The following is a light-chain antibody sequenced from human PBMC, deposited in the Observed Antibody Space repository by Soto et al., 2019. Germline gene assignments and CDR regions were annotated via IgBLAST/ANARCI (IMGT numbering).Light chain of an antibody. CDR2: AAS. J-gene: IGKJ1*01. CDR3: QQSGT. V-gene: IGKV1-39*01. Sequence: DIQMTQSPSSLSASVGDRVTITCRASQSISSYLNWYQQKPGKAPKLLIYAASSLQSGVPSRFSGSGSGTDFTLTSSSLQPEDFATYYCQQSGTFGQGTKVEIK. CDR1: QSISSY.